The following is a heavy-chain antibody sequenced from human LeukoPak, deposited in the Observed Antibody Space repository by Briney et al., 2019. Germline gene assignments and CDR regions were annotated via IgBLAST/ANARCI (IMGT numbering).Heavy chain of an antibody. Sequence: PGGSLRLSCAASGFTFSSYSMNWVRQAPGKGLEWVSYISSSSSTIYYADSVKGRFTISRDNAKNSLYLQMNSLRAEDTAVYYCARGEKASESYSSGLDYWGQGTLVTVSS. V-gene: IGHV3-48*01. D-gene: IGHD6-19*01. J-gene: IGHJ4*02. CDR1: GFTFSSYS. CDR2: ISSSSSTI. CDR3: ARGEKASESYSSGLDY.